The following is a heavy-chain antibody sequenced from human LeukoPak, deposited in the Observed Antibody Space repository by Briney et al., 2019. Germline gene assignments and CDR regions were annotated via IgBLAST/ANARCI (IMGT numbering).Heavy chain of an antibody. CDR3: ARGRWLKDDAFDI. CDR2: INNSGDST. J-gene: IGHJ3*02. V-gene: IGHV3-23*01. CDR1: RFIFNNYA. D-gene: IGHD3-22*01. Sequence: GGCLRLSCAASRFIFNNYAMTWVRQAPGKGLEWVSGINNSGDSTYYGSSVKGRFSISRDNFTNTLYLQMNSLRPDDTAVYYCARGRWLKDDAFDIWGLGTMVTVSA.